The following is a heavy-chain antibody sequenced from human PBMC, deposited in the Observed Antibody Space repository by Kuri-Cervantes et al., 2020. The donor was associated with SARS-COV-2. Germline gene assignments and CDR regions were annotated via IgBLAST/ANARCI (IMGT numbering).Heavy chain of an antibody. J-gene: IGHJ4*02. CDR3: TRSVVIFGGVIFDQ. Sequence: SETLSLTCTVSGGSISSESYYWGWIRQPPGRGLEWVGHIYHTRSTNYNPSLKSQLTISVHTSKTQFSLKLSSVTAADTAVYYCTRSVVIFGGVIFDQWGQGTLVTVSS. CDR2: IYHTRST. CDR1: GGSISSESYY. D-gene: IGHD3-16*01. V-gene: IGHV4-61*01.